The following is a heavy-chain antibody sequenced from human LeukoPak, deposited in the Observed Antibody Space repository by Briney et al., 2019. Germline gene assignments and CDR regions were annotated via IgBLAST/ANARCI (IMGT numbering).Heavy chain of an antibody. CDR1: GGSFSGYY. CDR2: INHSGST. CDR3: ARGHAYFRGVTSY. Sequence: SETLSLTCAVYGGSFSGYYWSWIRQPPGKGLEWIGEINHSGSTNYNPSLKSRVTISVDTSKNQFSLKLSSVTAADTAVYYCARGHAYFRGVTSYWDQGTLVTVSS. V-gene: IGHV4-34*01. D-gene: IGHD3-16*01. J-gene: IGHJ4*02.